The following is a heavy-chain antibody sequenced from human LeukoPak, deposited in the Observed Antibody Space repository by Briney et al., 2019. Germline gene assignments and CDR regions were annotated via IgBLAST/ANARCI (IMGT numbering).Heavy chain of an antibody. CDR1: GFTFSSSW. CDR2: IKQDGSEK. CDR3: ARDNPPDY. J-gene: IGHJ4*02. V-gene: IGHV3-7*03. Sequence: GGSLRLSCVASGFTFSSSWMSWVRQAPGQGLEWVANIKQDGSEKSYVESVRGRFTISRDNAKNSLYLQLHSLRAEDTALYYCARDNPPDYWGQGTLVTVSS.